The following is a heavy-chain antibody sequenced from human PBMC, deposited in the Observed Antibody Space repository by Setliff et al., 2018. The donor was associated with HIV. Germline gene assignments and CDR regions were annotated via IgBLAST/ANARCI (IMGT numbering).Heavy chain of an antibody. CDR2: IFYTGST. CDR3: ARRGRDGVLIVFATGFDP. D-gene: IGHD2-8*01. Sequence: PSETLSLTCSVSGGSISSSTYYWGWIRQPPGKGLEWIGDIFYTGSTYYNPSLKSRVAISIDTSENRFSLRLNSVTAADTGVYYCARRGRDGVLIVFATGFDPWGQGNLVTVSS. CDR1: GGSISSSTYY. J-gene: IGHJ5*02. V-gene: IGHV4-39*01.